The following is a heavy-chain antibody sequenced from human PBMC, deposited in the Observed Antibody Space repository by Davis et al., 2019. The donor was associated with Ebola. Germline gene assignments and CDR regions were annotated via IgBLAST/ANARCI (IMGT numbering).Heavy chain of an antibody. J-gene: IGHJ4*02. V-gene: IGHV1-69*06. CDR1: GGTFSSYA. Sequence: SVKVSCKASGGTFSSYAISWVRQAPGQGLEWMGGIIPIFGTANYAQKFQGRVTITADKSTSTAYMELSSLRSEDTAVYYCARDPYSSGWYDYWGQGTLVTVSS. CDR2: IIPIFGTA. D-gene: IGHD6-19*01. CDR3: ARDPYSSGWYDY.